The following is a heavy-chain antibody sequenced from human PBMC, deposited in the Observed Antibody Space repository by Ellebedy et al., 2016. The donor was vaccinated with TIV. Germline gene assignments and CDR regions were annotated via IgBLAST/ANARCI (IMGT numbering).Heavy chain of an antibody. D-gene: IGHD3-22*01. CDR3: ARDPYYDSSGYPPDFDY. J-gene: IGHJ4*02. V-gene: IGHV3-48*02. Sequence: GGSLRLSCAASGFTFSSYSMNWVRQAPGKGLEWVSYISSSSSTIYYADSVKGRFTISRDNAKNSLYLQMNSLRDEDTAVYYCARDPYYDSSGYPPDFDYWGQGTLVTVSS. CDR2: ISSSSSTI. CDR1: GFTFSSYS.